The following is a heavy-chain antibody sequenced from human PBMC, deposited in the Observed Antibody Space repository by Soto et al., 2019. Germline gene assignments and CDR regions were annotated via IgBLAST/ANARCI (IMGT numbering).Heavy chain of an antibody. Sequence: SETLSLTCTVSGGSISSGNYYWSWIRQHPGKGLEWIGYIYYSGSTSYNPSLKSRVTISVDTSKNHFSLKLSSVTAADTAVYYCARDSAPRGFDPWGQGTLVTVSS. J-gene: IGHJ5*02. V-gene: IGHV4-31*03. CDR1: GGSISSGNYY. CDR3: ARDSAPRGFDP. CDR2: IYYSGST.